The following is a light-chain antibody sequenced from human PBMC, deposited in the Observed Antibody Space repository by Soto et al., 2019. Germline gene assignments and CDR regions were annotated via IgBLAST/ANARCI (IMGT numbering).Light chain of an antibody. V-gene: IGKV3-20*01. CDR2: GVS. CDR1: QSVSSSY. Sequence: EIVLTQSPGTLSLSPGERATLSCRASQSVSSSYLAWYQQKPGQAPRLLIFGVSSRPTGIPDRFSGSGSGTDFTLTISRLEPEDFAVYYCQQYGTSPGMYTFGQGTKLEIK. CDR3: QQYGTSPGMYT. J-gene: IGKJ2*01.